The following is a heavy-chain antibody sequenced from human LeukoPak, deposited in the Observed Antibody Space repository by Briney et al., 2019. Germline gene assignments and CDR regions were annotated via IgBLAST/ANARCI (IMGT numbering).Heavy chain of an antibody. CDR1: GFTLSSYW. Sequence: GGSLRLSCAASGFTLSSYWMHWVRQAPGKGLVWVSRINNDGSSTSYADSVKGRFTISRDNAKNTLYLQMNSLRAEDTAVYYCVSSHCSGGSCYSASGYWGQGTLVTVSA. V-gene: IGHV3-74*01. D-gene: IGHD2-15*01. CDR3: VSSHCSGGSCYSASGY. CDR2: INNDGSST. J-gene: IGHJ4*02.